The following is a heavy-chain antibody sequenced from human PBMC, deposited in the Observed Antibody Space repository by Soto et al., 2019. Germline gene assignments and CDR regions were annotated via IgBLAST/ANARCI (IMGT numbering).Heavy chain of an antibody. CDR3: AGRAGTNYDYGMDV. V-gene: IGHV3-11*06. J-gene: IGHJ6*02. Sequence: QVQLVESGGGLVKPGGSLRLSCAASGFTFSDYYMSWIRQAPGTGLEWVSYISSSSSYTNYADSVTGRFTISRDNAKNSLYLQMNSLRAEDTAVYYCAGRAGTNYDYGMDVWGQGTTVTVSS. CDR2: ISSSSSYT. D-gene: IGHD6-19*01. CDR1: GFTFSDYY.